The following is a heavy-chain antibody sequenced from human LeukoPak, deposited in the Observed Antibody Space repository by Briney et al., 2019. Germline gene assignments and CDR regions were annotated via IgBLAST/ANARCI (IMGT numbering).Heavy chain of an antibody. Sequence: ASVKVSCKASGYTFTGYYMHWVRQAPGQGLEWMGWINPNSGGTNYAQKFQGRVTMTRDTSISTAYMELSRLRSDDTAVYYCARDRIVPAAILHWYFDLWGRGTLVTVSS. CDR2: INPNSGGT. D-gene: IGHD2-2*02. J-gene: IGHJ2*01. CDR1: GYTFTGYY. CDR3: ARDRIVPAAILHWYFDL. V-gene: IGHV1-2*02.